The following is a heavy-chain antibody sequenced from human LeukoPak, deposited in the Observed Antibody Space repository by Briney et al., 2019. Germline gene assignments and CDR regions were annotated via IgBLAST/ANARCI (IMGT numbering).Heavy chain of an antibody. V-gene: IGHV4-59*01. CDR1: GGSLSNYY. Sequence: SETLSLTCTVSGGSLSNYYWTWIRQPPGKGLEWIGYIYSSGSTSYSPSLKSRVNISIDTSKNQFSLKLSSVTAADTAVYYCARGSPIAMTGGIFDYWGQGTLVTVS. CDR2: IYSSGST. J-gene: IGHJ4*02. CDR3: ARGSPIAMTGGIFDY. D-gene: IGHD6-19*01.